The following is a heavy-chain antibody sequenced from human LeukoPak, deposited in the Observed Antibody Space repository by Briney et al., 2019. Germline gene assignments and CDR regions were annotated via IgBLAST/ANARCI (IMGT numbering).Heavy chain of an antibody. CDR3: ARWGGTRQYYFDY. V-gene: IGHV3-33*01. Sequence: GGSLRLSCAVSGFIFSDCGFHWVRQAPGKGLEWVAVTRFDGSIKQYADSVKGRFTISRDDSKNTLYLQMNSLKSEDTAVYYCARWGGTRQYYFDYWGRGTLVTVSS. J-gene: IGHJ4*02. D-gene: IGHD1-1*01. CDR1: GFIFSDCG. CDR2: TRFDGSIK.